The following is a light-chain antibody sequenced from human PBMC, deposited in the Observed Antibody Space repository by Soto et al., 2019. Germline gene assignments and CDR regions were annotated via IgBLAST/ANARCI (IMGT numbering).Light chain of an antibody. CDR1: SSDVGSYNR. V-gene: IGLV2-18*02. CDR2: EVS. Sequence: QSVLTQPPSVSGSPGQSVTISCTGTSSDVGSYNRVSWYQQPPGTAPKLMIYEVSNRPSGVPDRFSGSKSGNTASLTISGLQADDEGYYYCSSYTSRSTLYVFGTGTKVTVL. CDR3: SSYTSRSTLYV. J-gene: IGLJ1*01.